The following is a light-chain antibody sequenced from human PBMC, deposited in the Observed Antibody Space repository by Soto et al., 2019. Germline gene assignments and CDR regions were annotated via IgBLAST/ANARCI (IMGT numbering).Light chain of an antibody. J-gene: IGLJ1*01. Sequence: QSALTQPASVSGSPGQSITISCAGTSSDFGNYNIVSWYQQHPGKVPKLILFEVNKRPSGVSNRFSGSKSGNTASLTISGLQADDEAAYYCCSFTSSSTYVFGTGTKLTVL. V-gene: IGLV2-14*02. CDR2: EVN. CDR1: SSDFGNYNI. CDR3: CSFTSSSTYV.